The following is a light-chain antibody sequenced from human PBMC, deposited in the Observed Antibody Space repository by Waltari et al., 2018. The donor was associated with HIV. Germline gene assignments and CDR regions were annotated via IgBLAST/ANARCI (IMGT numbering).Light chain of an antibody. V-gene: IGLV1-44*01. Sequence: QSVLTQPPSASGTPGQRVTISCSGSSSNIGSNTVNWYQQLPGTAPKLLIYSNNQRRSGVPDRFSGAKSGTSGALAISGLQSEDEADYYCAAWDDSLNGHWVFGGGTKLTVL. CDR1: SSNIGSNT. J-gene: IGLJ3*02. CDR3: AAWDDSLNGHWV. CDR2: SNN.